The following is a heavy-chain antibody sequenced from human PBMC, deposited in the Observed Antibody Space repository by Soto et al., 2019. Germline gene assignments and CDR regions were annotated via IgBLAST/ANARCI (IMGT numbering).Heavy chain of an antibody. CDR1: GGSISSSSYY. D-gene: IGHD4-17*01. V-gene: IGHV4-39*01. CDR3: ARPYGDRLGWFVP. Sequence: QLQLQESGPGLVKPSETLSLTCTVSGGSISSSSYYWGWIRQPPGKGLEWIGSIYYSGSTYYNPCLEGRLAISVDTSKNQFSRKRSSVTAADAGVYDCARPYGDRLGWFVPWGQGTLVTVSS. CDR2: IYYSGST. J-gene: IGHJ5*02.